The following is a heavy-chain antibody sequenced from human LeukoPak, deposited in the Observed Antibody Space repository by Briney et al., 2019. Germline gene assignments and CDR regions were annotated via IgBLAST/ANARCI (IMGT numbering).Heavy chain of an antibody. J-gene: IGHJ6*03. CDR1: GFTVSSNY. CDR2: IYSGGST. CDR3: ARGSYDSSGYYYYYYNYMDV. Sequence: QPGGSLRLSCAASGFTVSSNYMSWVRQAPGKGLEWVSVIYSGGSTYYADSVKGRFTISRDNSKNTLYLQMNSLRAEDTAVYYCARGSYDSSGYYYYYYNYMDVWGKGTTVTVSS. D-gene: IGHD3-22*01. V-gene: IGHV3-53*01.